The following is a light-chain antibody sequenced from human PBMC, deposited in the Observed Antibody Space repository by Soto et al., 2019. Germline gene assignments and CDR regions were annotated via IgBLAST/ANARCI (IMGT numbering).Light chain of an antibody. Sequence: DIQMTQSPSSVSASIGDRVTITCRASQDISSWLAWYQQKPGQAPKLLIYDASTLQSGVPSRFGGSGSGTHFTLTINSLQPEDFATYYCQQSNSFRTFGQGTKVEIK. V-gene: IGKV1-12*01. CDR1: QDISSW. J-gene: IGKJ1*01. CDR2: DAS. CDR3: QQSNSFRT.